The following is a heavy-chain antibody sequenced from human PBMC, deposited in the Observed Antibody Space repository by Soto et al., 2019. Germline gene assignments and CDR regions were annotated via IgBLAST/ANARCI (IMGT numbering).Heavy chain of an antibody. J-gene: IGHJ1*01. CDR1: GFNFDDYA. V-gene: IGHV3-9*01. D-gene: IGHD6-13*01. CDR3: VKDAVSSFFEGFHN. Sequence: EVQLVESGGGLVQPGRSLRLSCAASGFNFDDYAMYWVRQVPGKGLEWVSGINWNSATIAYADSVKGRFTISRDNAKNSLNLQMNSLRAEDTALYYCVKDAVSSFFEGFHNWGQGTLVAVSS. CDR2: INWNSATI.